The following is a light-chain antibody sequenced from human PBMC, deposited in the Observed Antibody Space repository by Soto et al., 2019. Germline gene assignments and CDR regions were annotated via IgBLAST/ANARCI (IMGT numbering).Light chain of an antibody. CDR3: QHYNSYSEA. V-gene: IGKV1-5*03. J-gene: IGKJ1*01. CDR2: KAS. CDR1: QSISVW. Sequence: DIQMPQSPSPLSSSVVERLTTAFRASQSISVWLAWYQQKAGKAPNLLIYKASRLESGVPSRFSGSGSETEFTLTISGLQPGDSATYYCQHYNSYSEAFGQGTKVDIK.